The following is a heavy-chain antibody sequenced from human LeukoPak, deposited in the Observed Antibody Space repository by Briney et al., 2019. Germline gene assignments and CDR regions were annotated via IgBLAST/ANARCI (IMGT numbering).Heavy chain of an antibody. CDR2: ISWNSGSI. CDR1: GFTFDDYA. V-gene: IGHV3-9*01. Sequence: GGSLRLSCAASGFTFDDYAMHWVRQAPGKGLEWVSGISWNSGSIGYADSVKGRFTISRDNAKNSLYLQMNSLRAEDTAVYYCAKHPGYSSSEGYWGQGTLVTVSS. D-gene: IGHD6-19*01. CDR3: AKHPGYSSSEGY. J-gene: IGHJ4*02.